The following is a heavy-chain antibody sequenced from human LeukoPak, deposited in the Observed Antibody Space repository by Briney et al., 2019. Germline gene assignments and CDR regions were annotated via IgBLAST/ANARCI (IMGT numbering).Heavy chain of an antibody. D-gene: IGHD1-26*01. CDR3: ARVYRVGVLGY. CDR2: ISSSGSTI. J-gene: IGHJ4*02. CDR1: GFTFSSYE. Sequence: GGSLRLSCAASGFTFSSYEMDWVRRAPGKGLEWVSYISSSGSTIYYADSVKGRFTISRDNAKNSLYLQMNSLRAEDTAVYYCARVYRVGVLGYWGQGTLVTVSS. V-gene: IGHV3-48*03.